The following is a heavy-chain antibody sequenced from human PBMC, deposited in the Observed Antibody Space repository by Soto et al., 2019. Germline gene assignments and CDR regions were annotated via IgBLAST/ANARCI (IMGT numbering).Heavy chain of an antibody. D-gene: IGHD3-22*01. CDR1: GYNFISHW. CDR3: ARQIYDSDTGPNFQYYFDS. V-gene: IGHV5-10-1*01. Sequence: GESLKISCKGSGYNFISHWISWVRQMPGKGLEWMGWIDPNGSYTRYSPSVEGHVSITADESNRTVFLQWSSLRASDTAMYYCARQIYDSDTGPNFQYYFDSWGQGTPVTVSS. J-gene: IGHJ4*02. CDR2: IDPNGSYT.